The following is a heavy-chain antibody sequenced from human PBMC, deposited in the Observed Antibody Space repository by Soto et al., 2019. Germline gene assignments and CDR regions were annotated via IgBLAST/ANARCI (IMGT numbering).Heavy chain of an antibody. Sequence: QVQLQQSGPGLVKPSETLSLTCSVSSGPSSSHNWGWIRQPPGRGLEWIGYVYSTGGTSYNPSLKGRVTISADTSMSNTSLTLSSVTSADTAVYYCVRQGIGNLHGLVDVWGQGTTVRVSS. CDR3: VRQGIGNLHGLVDV. V-gene: IGHV4-59*08. D-gene: IGHD6-6*01. J-gene: IGHJ6*02. CDR1: SGPSSSHN. CDR2: VYSTGGT.